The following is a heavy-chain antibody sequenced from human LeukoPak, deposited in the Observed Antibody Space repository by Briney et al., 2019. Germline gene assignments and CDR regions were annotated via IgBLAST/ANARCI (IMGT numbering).Heavy chain of an antibody. CDR1: GFTFSTYN. CDR2: SSSNSFYN. D-gene: IGHD3-22*01. Sequence: PGGSLILSCAASGFTFSTYNMNWVRQAPGKGLEWVSSSSSNSFYNYYADSVKGRFTISRDNAKNSLYLQMNSLRADDTAVYYCARELRGYYDSSGYLDYWGQGTLVTVSS. J-gene: IGHJ4*02. V-gene: IGHV3-21*01. CDR3: ARELRGYYDSSGYLDY.